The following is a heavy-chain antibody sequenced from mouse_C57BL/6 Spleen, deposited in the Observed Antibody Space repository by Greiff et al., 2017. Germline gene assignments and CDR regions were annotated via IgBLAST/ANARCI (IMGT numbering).Heavy chain of an antibody. CDR1: GFTFSDYG. CDR2: ISSGSSTI. D-gene: IGHD1-1*01. CDR3: ARPGDYGSSHYYAMDY. V-gene: IGHV5-17*01. Sequence: VKLMESGGGLVKPGGSLKLSCAASGFTFSDYGMHWVRPAPEKGLEWVAYISSGSSTIYYAYTVTGRFTISRDNAKNTLFLQMTSLRSEDTAMYYCARPGDYGSSHYYAMDYWGQGTSVTVSS. J-gene: IGHJ4*01.